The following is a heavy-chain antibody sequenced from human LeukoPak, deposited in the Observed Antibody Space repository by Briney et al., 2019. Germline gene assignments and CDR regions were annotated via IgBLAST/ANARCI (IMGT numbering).Heavy chain of an antibody. D-gene: IGHD3-9*01. CDR3: AKDRSYDILTGYPWLLDY. Sequence: PGGSLRLSCAASGFTVNTNYMSWVRQAPGKGLEWVSAISGSGGSTYYADSVKGRFTISRDNSENTLYLQMNSLRAEDTAVYYCAKDRSYDILTGYPWLLDYWGQGTLVTVSS. CDR2: ISGSGGST. J-gene: IGHJ4*02. V-gene: IGHV3-23*01. CDR1: GFTVNTNY.